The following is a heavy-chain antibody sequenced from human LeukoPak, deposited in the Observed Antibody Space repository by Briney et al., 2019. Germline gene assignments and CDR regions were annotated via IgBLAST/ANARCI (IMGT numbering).Heavy chain of an antibody. J-gene: IGHJ5*02. CDR3: ARGRKRLWFGEFLRRSNWFDP. V-gene: IGHV3-30*02. Sequence: PGGSLRLSCAASGFTFSSYGMHWVRQAPGKGLEWVAFIRYDGSNKYYADSVKGRFTISRDNSKNTLYLQMNSLRAEDTAVYYCARGRKRLWFGEFLRRSNWFDPWGQGTLVTVSS. CDR2: IRYDGSNK. CDR1: GFTFSSYG. D-gene: IGHD3-10*01.